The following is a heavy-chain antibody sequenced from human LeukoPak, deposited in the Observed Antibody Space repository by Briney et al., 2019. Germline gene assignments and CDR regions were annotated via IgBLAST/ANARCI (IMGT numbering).Heavy chain of an antibody. J-gene: IGHJ4*02. CDR2: IKGDGSEK. D-gene: IGHD3-16*02. CDR3: AKDQLRDYVWGSYRYTGGLVDY. Sequence: GGSLRLSCAASGFTFSTYWMAWVRQAPGKGLEWVANIKGDGSEKYHGDSVTGRFTISRDNAKNSLYLQMNSLRAEVTAIYYCAKDQLRDYVWGSYRYTGGLVDYWGQGTLVTVSS. CDR1: GFTFSTYW. V-gene: IGHV3-7*01.